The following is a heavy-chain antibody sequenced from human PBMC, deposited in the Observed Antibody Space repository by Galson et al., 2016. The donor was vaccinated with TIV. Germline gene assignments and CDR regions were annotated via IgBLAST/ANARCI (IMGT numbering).Heavy chain of an antibody. CDR2: INLDGDKQ. Sequence: SLRLSCAASVFTFDAYWMNWVRQAPGRGLEWVANINLDGDKQYYLDSVKGRFSISRDNARNFLYLHMNSLRAEDTAVYYCAKGPGSRPNYYYGVDVWGQGTTVTVSS. V-gene: IGHV3-7*03. CDR3: AKGPGSRPNYYYGVDV. D-gene: IGHD3-16*01. CDR1: VFTFDAYW. J-gene: IGHJ6*02.